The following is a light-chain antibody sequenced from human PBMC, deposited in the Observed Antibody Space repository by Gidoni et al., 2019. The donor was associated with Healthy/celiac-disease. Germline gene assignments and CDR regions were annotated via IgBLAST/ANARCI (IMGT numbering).Light chain of an antibody. CDR1: KLGDKY. V-gene: IGLV3-1*01. Sequence: SYELTQPPSVSVSPGQTASITCSGEKLGDKYACWYQQKPGQSPVLVIYQDSKRPSGIPERFSGSNSGNTATLTIRGTQAMDEADYYCQAWDSSTGVVFGGGTKLTVL. CDR2: QDS. CDR3: QAWDSSTGVV. J-gene: IGLJ2*01.